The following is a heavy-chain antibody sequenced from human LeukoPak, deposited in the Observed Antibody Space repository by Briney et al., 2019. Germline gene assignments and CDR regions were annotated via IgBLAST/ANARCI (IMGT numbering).Heavy chain of an antibody. Sequence: GGSLRLSCAASGFTFSSYSMNWVRQAPGKGLEWVSYISSSSSTIYYADSVKGRFTISRDNAKNSLYLQMNSLRAEDTAVYYCARFPYSSSWQPTFYNFDYWGQGTLVTVSS. J-gene: IGHJ4*02. CDR1: GFTFSSYS. CDR2: ISSSSSTI. D-gene: IGHD6-13*01. CDR3: ARFPYSSSWQPTFYNFDY. V-gene: IGHV3-48*04.